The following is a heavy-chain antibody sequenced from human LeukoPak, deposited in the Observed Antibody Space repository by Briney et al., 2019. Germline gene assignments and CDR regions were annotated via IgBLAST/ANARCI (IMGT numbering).Heavy chain of an antibody. D-gene: IGHD1-26*01. J-gene: IGHJ3*02. V-gene: IGHV3-21*01. CDR1: GFSVSSTY. CDR2: ISSSSSYL. Sequence: PGGSLRLSCAASGFSVSSTYMTWVRQAPGKGLEWVSSISSSSSYLFFADSVKGRFAISRDNTKNSLYLQMNSLRAEDTAVYYCARDTVGATFPGAFDIWGQGTMVTVSS. CDR3: ARDTVGATFPGAFDI.